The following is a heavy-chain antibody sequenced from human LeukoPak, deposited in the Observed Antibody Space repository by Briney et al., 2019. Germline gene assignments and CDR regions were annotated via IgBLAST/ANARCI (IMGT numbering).Heavy chain of an antibody. CDR3: ARDRVNSGGYFARYYFDY. Sequence: PGGSLRLSCAASGFIFNTYAVHWVRQAPGKGLEWVAVISHDGSNPYYADSVKGRFTISRDNSKNTLYLLMNTLRAEDTAIYYCARDRVNSGGYFARYYFDYWGQGTLVTVSS. CDR2: ISHDGSNP. J-gene: IGHJ4*02. D-gene: IGHD3-22*01. V-gene: IGHV3-30-3*01. CDR1: GFIFNTYA.